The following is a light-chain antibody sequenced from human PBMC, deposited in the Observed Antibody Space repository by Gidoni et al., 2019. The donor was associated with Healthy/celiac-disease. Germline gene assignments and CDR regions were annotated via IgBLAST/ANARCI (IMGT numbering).Light chain of an antibody. CDR2: QDS. J-gene: IGLJ1*01. CDR1: KLGDKY. CDR3: QAWDSSTASYV. V-gene: IGLV3-1*01. Sequence: SYELTQPPSVSVYPGQTASITCSGDKLGDKYACWSQQKPGQSPVLVIYQDSKRPSGIPERFSGSNSGNTATLTISGTQAMDEADYYCQAWDSSTASYVFGTGTKVTVL.